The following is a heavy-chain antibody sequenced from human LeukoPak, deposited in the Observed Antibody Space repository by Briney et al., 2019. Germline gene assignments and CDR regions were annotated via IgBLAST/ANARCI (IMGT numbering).Heavy chain of an antibody. J-gene: IGHJ4*02. CDR2: ITPIFGTA. D-gene: IGHD4-17*01. CDR3: ARGDYGDEGAPHDY. V-gene: IGHV1-69*13. CDR1: GGTFSSYA. Sequence: SVKVSCKASGGTFSSYAISWVRQAPGQGLEWMGGITPIFGTANYAQKFQGRVTITADESTSTAYMELSSLRSEDTGVYYCARGDYGDEGAPHDYWGQGTLVTVSS.